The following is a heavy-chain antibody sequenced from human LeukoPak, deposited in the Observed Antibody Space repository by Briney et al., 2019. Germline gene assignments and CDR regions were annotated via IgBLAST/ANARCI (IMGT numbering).Heavy chain of an antibody. CDR2: IYYSGST. J-gene: IGHJ4*02. V-gene: IGHV4-59*01. Sequence: PSETLSLTCTVSGGSISSYYWSWIRQPPGKGLEWIGYIYYSGSTNYNPSLRSRVTISVDTSKNQFSLKLSSVTAADTAVYYCARVVTMVRGVIAYFDYWGQGTLVTVSS. CDR3: ARVVTMVRGVIAYFDY. D-gene: IGHD3-10*01. CDR1: GGSISSYY.